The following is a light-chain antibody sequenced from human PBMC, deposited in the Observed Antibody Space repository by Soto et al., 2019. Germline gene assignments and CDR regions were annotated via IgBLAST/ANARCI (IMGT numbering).Light chain of an antibody. V-gene: IGKV1-39*01. Sequence: DIQMTQSPSFLYASAGDRVTILCRASQRISNFLHWYQQKPGKAPKLLIYAASKLESGVTSRFGGSGSGTDFNLTISSLQPEDFATYYCQQSYRNPRTFGLGTRVEIK. CDR3: QQSYRNPRT. CDR1: QRISNF. J-gene: IGKJ1*01. CDR2: AAS.